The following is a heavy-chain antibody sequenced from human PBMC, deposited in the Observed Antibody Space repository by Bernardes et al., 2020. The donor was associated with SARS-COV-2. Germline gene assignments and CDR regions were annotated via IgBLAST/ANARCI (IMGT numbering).Heavy chain of an antibody. J-gene: IGHJ5*02. CDR3: AILWFGGLFSGTP. Sequence: GGSLRLSCAASGFTFSTYDMHWVRQASGKGLEWVSTIGAAGDTYYPGSVKGRFTISRDNAKNSLYLQMNSLTVGDTAVYYCAILWFGGLFSGTPFGQGTLVTVSS. CDR2: IGAAGDT. D-gene: IGHD3-10*01. V-gene: IGHV3-13*04. CDR1: GFTFSTYD.